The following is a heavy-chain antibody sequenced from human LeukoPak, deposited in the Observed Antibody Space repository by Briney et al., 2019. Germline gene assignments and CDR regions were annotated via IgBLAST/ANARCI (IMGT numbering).Heavy chain of an antibody. D-gene: IGHD3-3*01. Sequence: PGGSLRLSCAASGFTFSSYSMNWVRQAPGKGLEWVSYISSSSSTIYYADSVKGRFTISRDNAKNSLYLQMNSLRAEDTAVYYCARDSITTFGVVTNWGQGTLVTVSS. CDR2: ISSSSSTI. V-gene: IGHV3-48*01. CDR1: GFTFSSYS. J-gene: IGHJ4*02. CDR3: ARDSITTFGVVTN.